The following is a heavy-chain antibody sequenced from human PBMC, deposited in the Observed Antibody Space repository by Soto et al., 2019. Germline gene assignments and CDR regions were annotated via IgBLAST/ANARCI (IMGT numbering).Heavy chain of an antibody. Sequence: PSETLSLTCAVSGGSISSGGYSWSWIRQPPGKGLEWIGYIYHSGSTYYNPSLKSRVAISVDTSKNQFSLKLSSVTAADTAVYYCARLPRGYNWNDGHWGQGTLVTVSS. CDR1: GGSISSGGYS. CDR2: IYHSGST. CDR3: ARLPRGYNWNDGH. J-gene: IGHJ4*02. D-gene: IGHD1-20*01. V-gene: IGHV4-30-2*01.